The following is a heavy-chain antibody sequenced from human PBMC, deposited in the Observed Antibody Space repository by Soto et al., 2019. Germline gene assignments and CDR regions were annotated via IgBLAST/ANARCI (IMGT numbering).Heavy chain of an antibody. CDR2: IYSNGDT. V-gene: IGHV4-31*03. CDR1: SDSMNSGGYY. J-gene: IGHJ6*02. CDR3: AGRGGSSSGYYYYAMDV. D-gene: IGHD6-6*01. Sequence: SLTCSVSSDSMNSGGYYWSWIRQHPGKGLEWIGYIYSNGDTYYNPSLKSRVTISVDTSKNQFSLNLTSVTAADTAVYYCAGRGGSSSGYYYYAMDVWGQGTTVTVSS.